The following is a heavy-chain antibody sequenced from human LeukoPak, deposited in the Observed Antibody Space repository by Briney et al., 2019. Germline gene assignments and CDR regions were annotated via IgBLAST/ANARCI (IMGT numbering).Heavy chain of an antibody. D-gene: IGHD2-2*01. CDR3: ARREIVVVPAAIKDGMDV. J-gene: IGHJ6*02. CDR2: MNPNSGNT. Sequence: ASVKVSCKASGYTFTSYDINWVRQATGQGLEWMGWMNPNSGNTGYAQKFQGRVTMTRNTSISTAYMELSSLRSEDTAVYYCARREIVVVPAAIKDGMDVWDQGTTVTVSS. CDR1: GYTFTSYD. V-gene: IGHV1-8*01.